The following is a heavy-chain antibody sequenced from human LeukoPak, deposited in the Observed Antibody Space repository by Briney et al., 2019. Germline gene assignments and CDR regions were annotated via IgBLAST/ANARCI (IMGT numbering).Heavy chain of an antibody. CDR3: ARGGTAVIAPYAFEI. J-gene: IGHJ3*02. V-gene: IGHV4-59*01. CDR2: SYYSGST. CDR1: GGSISSYY. D-gene: IGHD4-23*01. Sequence: SETLSLTCTVSGGSISSYYWSWIRQPPPQGREWIGYSYYSGSTNCNTSVKSRVAMSVDTSKKQFSVKLSSLTAADTAVYYWARGGTAVIAPYAFEIWGQGTMVTVSS.